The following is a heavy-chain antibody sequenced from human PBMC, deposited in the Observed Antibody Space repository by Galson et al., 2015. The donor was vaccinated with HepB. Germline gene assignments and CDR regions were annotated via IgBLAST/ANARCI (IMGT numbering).Heavy chain of an antibody. V-gene: IGHV3-33*01. CDR3: VREVGRSAYPYGMDV. CDR1: GFSFSSYG. J-gene: IGHJ6*02. CDR2: IWYDGSNT. Sequence: SLRLSCAASGFSFSSYGMNWVRQAPGKGLEWVAVIWYDGSNTYYGDSVKGRFTISRDNSKNTLYLQMNSLTAEDTAVYYCVREVGRSAYPYGMDVWGQGTTVTVSS. D-gene: IGHD3-10*01.